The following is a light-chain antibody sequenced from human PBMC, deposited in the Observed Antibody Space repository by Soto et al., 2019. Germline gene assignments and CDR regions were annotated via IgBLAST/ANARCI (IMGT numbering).Light chain of an antibody. CDR3: QQYGTSPIT. Sequence: EIVLTQSPATLSLSPGERATLSCRASQSVTSSSLAWYQQKSGQAPRLLIYDASSGATGVPDRFSGSGSGTDFTLTISRLEPEDFAVYYCQQYGTSPITFGQGTRLEIK. CDR1: QSVTSSS. V-gene: IGKV3-20*01. CDR2: DAS. J-gene: IGKJ5*01.